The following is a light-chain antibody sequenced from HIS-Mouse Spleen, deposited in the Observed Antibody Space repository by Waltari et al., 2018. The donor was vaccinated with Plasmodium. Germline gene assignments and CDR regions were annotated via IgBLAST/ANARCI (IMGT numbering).Light chain of an antibody. CDR2: EGS. CDR3: CSYAGSSTNWV. CDR1: SSDVGSYNL. J-gene: IGLJ3*02. Sequence: QSALTQPASVSGSPGQSITISCTGTSSDVGSYNLVSWYQQRPGKAPKLMIYEGSRRHSGVANRFSGSKSGNTASLTISGLQAEDEADYYCCSYAGSSTNWVFGGGTKLTVL. V-gene: IGLV2-23*01.